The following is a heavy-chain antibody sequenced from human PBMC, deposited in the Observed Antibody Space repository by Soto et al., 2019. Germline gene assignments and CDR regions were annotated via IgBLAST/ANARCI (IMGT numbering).Heavy chain of an antibody. CDR3: GTFLSTASPDV. CDR1: GASVSSKSAA. D-gene: IGHD2-2*01. CDR2: TFFRSKWYN. Sequence: PSQTLSLTCAISGASVSSKSAAWNWIRQPPSRGLEWLGRTFFRSKWYNDYAVSVKGRITINPDTYKNQFSLQLNSVTPEDTAVYYCGTFLSTASPDVWGQGTTVTVSS. V-gene: IGHV6-1*01. J-gene: IGHJ6*02.